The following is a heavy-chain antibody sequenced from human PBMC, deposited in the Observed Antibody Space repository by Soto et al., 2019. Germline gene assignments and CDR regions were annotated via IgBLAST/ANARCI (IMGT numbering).Heavy chain of an antibody. V-gene: IGHV4-59*01. CDR2: IYYSGST. Sequence: SETLSLTCTVSGGSISSYYWSWIRQPPGKGLEWIGYIYYSGSTNYNPSLKSRVTISVDTSKNQFSRTLSSVTAADTAVDYCVRGNLRGGYSCGYDPSLYHYGMDVWGQGSTVTVS. CDR1: GGSISSYY. J-gene: IGHJ6*02. CDR3: VRGNLRGGYSCGYDPSLYHYGMDV. D-gene: IGHD5-18*01.